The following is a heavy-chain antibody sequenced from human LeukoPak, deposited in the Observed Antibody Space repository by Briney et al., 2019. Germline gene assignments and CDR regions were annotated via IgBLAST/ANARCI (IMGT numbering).Heavy chain of an antibody. CDR2: IFYSGSA. CDR1: GGSLSPYY. V-gene: IGHV4-59*04. J-gene: IGHJ4*02. D-gene: IGHD3-10*01. Sequence: PSETLSLTYTVSGGSLSPYYWSWIRQSPGKSLEWIGSIFYSGSADYSPSLKSRVTISVDTSKNQFSLRLDSVTASDTAVYFCARYHGSGRDTDYWGQGTLVTVSS. CDR3: ARYHGSGRDTDY.